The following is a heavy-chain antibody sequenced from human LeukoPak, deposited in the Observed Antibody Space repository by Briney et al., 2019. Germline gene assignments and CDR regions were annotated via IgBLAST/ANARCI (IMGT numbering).Heavy chain of an antibody. CDR3: ATTQDLSGNYWVGDYFDY. Sequence: GGSLRLSCAASGFTFHDYAMHWVRRAPGKGLEWDSGISWNSGSVGYADSVKGRFTISRDNAKNSLYLQMNSLRAEDTAVYYCATTQDLSGNYWVGDYFDYWGQGTLVTVSS. J-gene: IGHJ4*02. CDR2: ISWNSGSV. CDR1: GFTFHDYA. V-gene: IGHV3-9*01. D-gene: IGHD1-26*01.